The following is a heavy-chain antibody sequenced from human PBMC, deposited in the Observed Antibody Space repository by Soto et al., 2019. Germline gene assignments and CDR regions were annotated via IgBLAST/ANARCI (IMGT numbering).Heavy chain of an antibody. D-gene: IGHD3-10*01. CDR2: IYHSGST. CDR1: GGSISSGGYS. J-gene: IGHJ4*02. V-gene: IGHV4-30-2*01. Sequence: PSETLSLTCAVSGGSISSGGYSWSWIRQPPGKGLEWIGYIYHSGSTYYNPSLKSRVTISVDRSKNQFSLKLSSVTAADTAVYYCARVTYYYGSGSYSPYYFDYWGQGTLVTVSS. CDR3: ARVTYYYGSGSYSPYYFDY.